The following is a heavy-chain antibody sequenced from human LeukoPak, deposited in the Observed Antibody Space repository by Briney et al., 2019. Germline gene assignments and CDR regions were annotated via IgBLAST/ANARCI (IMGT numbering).Heavy chain of an antibody. Sequence: PGGSLRLSCAASGFTFSSYAMHWVRQAPGKGLEWVAVISYDGSNKYYADSVKGRFTISRDNSKHTLYLQMNSLRAEDTAVYYCARDPSDAFYYYYGMDAWGQGTTVTVSS. CDR3: ARDPSDAFYYYYGMDA. CDR2: ISYDGSNK. V-gene: IGHV3-30-3*01. CDR1: GFTFSSYA. J-gene: IGHJ6*02. D-gene: IGHD2-2*01.